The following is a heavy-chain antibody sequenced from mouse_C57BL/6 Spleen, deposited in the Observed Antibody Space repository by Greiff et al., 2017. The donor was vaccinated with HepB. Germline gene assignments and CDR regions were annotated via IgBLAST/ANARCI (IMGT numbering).Heavy chain of an antibody. Sequence: VQLQQPGAELVKPGASVKLSCKASGYTFTSYWMHWVKQRPGRGLGWMGRIDPNSGGTKYNEKFKSKATLTVDKPSSTAYMQLSSLTSEDSAVYYCARGDYGSSYWYFDVWGTGTTVTVSS. CDR2: IDPNSGGT. CDR1: GYTFTSYW. V-gene: IGHV1-72*01. CDR3: ARGDYGSSYWYFDV. J-gene: IGHJ1*03. D-gene: IGHD1-1*01.